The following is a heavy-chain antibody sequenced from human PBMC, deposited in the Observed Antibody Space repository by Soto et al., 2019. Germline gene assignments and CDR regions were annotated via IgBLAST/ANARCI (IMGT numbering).Heavy chain of an antibody. CDR1: GFSFSNFA. J-gene: IGHJ6*02. V-gene: IGHV3-23*01. Sequence: EVQLLESGGGLVQPGGSLKLSCAASGFSFSNFAVTWVRQAPGKGLEWVSTISGSGNSRYYADSVKGRFTVSRDNSKDTLYLQMNSLRAEDTAVYYCAKEFLAEVTDSKGVYYYYDGMDVWGHGTTVTVSS. CDR2: ISGSGNSR. CDR3: AKEFLAEVTDSKGVYYYYDGMDV. D-gene: IGHD2-21*02.